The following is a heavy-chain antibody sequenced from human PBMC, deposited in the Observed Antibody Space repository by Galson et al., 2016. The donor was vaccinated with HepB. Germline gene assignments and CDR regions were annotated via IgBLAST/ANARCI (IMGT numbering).Heavy chain of an antibody. Sequence: SLRLSCAASGFTFSKAWMNWVRQAPGKGLEWVGRIKSKNDDGTTEYTVPGKGSFSISRDDSKNTLLLPINSLKTEDTAVYYCTTFVGSGNYLESVFLSWGQGTMVIVSS. D-gene: IGHD3-10*01. CDR2: IKSKNDDGTT. J-gene: IGHJ5*02. V-gene: IGHV3-15*01. CDR1: GFTFSKAW. CDR3: TTFVGSGNYLESVFLS.